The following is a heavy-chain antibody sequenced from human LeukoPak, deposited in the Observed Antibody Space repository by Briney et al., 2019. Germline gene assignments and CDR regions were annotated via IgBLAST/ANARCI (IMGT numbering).Heavy chain of an antibody. CDR1: SGSISGYY. D-gene: IGHD5-24*01. Sequence: SETLSLTCTVSSGSISGYYWSWIRQPPGKGLEWIGYMYYSGSTSYNPSLKSRVTISVDTSKNQVSLRLSSVTAVDTAFYYCARRGYNYNTGRHNWFDPWGQGILVTVSS. CDR3: ARRGYNYNTGRHNWFDP. V-gene: IGHV4-59*08. CDR2: MYYSGST. J-gene: IGHJ5*02.